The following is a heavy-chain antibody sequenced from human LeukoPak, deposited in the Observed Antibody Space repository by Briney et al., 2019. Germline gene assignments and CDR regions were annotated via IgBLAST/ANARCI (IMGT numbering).Heavy chain of an antibody. J-gene: IGHJ4*02. V-gene: IGHV3-53*01. CDR3: AKERTSEGYFDY. D-gene: IGHD1-1*01. CDR2: FYVGGAT. Sequence: GGSLRLSCAVSGFSVTNNYMSWVRQAPGKGLEWVSVFYVGGATYYADSVKGRFTISRDNSENTLYLQMKSLRAEDTAVYYCAKERTSEGYFDYWGQGTLVTVSS. CDR1: GFSVTNNY.